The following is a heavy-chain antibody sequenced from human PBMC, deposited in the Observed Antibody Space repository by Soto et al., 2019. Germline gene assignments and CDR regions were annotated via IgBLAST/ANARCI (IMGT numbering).Heavy chain of an antibody. D-gene: IGHD3-10*01. CDR2: ISGGGLIT. CDR1: GFTFSNYA. Sequence: GGSLRLSCAASGFTFSNYAMSWVRQAPGKGLEWVSSISGGGLITYYADSVRGRFTISRDNSKNTLYLQMNSLRTEDTAMYYCARDDEDGSYCDLGYWGQGTLVTVSS. J-gene: IGHJ4*02. CDR3: ARDDEDGSYCDLGY. V-gene: IGHV3-23*01.